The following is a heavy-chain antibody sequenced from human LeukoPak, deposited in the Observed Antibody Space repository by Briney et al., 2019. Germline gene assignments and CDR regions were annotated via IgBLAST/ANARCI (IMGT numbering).Heavy chain of an antibody. D-gene: IGHD4-17*01. CDR2: IYHNGIT. V-gene: IGHV4-38-2*02. CDR3: ARDRRTDYADYYFYMDV. Sequence: PSETLSLTCGVSGFSITTGYYWGWIRQPPGKGLEYIGSIYHNGITYYNPSLKSRVTISVDTSKNHFSLKLSSVTAADTAVYYCARDRRTDYADYYFYMDVCGKGTTVTVSS. J-gene: IGHJ6*03. CDR1: GFSITTGYY.